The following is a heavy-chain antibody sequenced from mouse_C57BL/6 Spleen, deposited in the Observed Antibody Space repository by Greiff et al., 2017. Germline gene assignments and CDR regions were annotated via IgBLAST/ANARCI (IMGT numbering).Heavy chain of an antibody. J-gene: IGHJ3*01. CDR3: TRGTAQAPFAY. Sequence: EVHLVESGEGLVKPGGSLKLSCAASGFTFSSYAMSWVRQTPEKRLEWVAYISSGGDYIYYADTVKGRFTISRDNARHTLYLQMSSLKSEDTAMYYCTRGTAQAPFAYWGQGTLATVSA. D-gene: IGHD3-2*02. CDR1: GFTFSSYA. CDR2: ISSGGDYI. V-gene: IGHV5-9-1*02.